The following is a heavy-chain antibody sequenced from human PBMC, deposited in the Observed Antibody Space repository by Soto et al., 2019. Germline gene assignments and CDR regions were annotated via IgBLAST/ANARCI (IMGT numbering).Heavy chain of an antibody. D-gene: IGHD3-3*01. CDR1: GFSLTTSGVG. Sequence: QITLNESGPTVVRPTETLTLTCRFSGFSLTTSGVGVGWICQPPGKAPEWLALIYWDDDKRYSASLKSRLTITKDTSKNQVVLTVSDLDPTDTATYYCAHRVLRTVFGLVTTTAIYFDFWGQGTPVAVSS. CDR2: IYWDDDK. J-gene: IGHJ4*02. V-gene: IGHV2-5*02. CDR3: AHRVLRTVFGLVTTTAIYFDF.